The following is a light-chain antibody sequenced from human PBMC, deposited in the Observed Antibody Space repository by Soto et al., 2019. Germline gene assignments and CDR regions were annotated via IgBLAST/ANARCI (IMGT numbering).Light chain of an antibody. V-gene: IGKV1-12*01. CDR3: QQVVNFPIT. CDR1: QTVHDG. CDR2: FVS. J-gene: IGKJ5*01. Sequence: DIQMTQSPSSVSASVGDRVTITCRASQTVHDGLAWYQQKPGKAPKLLMYFVSRLQTGVPSRFSGSGSGTEFTLTISNLQPEDFATYYCQQVVNFPITFGQGTRLEIE.